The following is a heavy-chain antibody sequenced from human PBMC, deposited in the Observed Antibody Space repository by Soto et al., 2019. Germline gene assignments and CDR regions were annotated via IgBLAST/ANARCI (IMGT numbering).Heavy chain of an antibody. CDR2: ISGSGGST. J-gene: IGHJ5*02. CDR1: GFTFSSYA. V-gene: IGHV3-23*01. D-gene: IGHD3-3*01. CDR3: AKDLDDFPENWFDP. Sequence: GRSLRLSCSASGFTFSSYAMSWVRQAPGKGLEWVSAISGSGGSTYYADSVKGRFTISRDNSKNTLYLQMNSLRAEDMAVYYCAKDLDDFPENWFDPWGQGTLVTLSS.